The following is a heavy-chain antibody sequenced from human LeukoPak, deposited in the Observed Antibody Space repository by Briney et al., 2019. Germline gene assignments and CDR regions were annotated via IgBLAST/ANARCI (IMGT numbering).Heavy chain of an antibody. Sequence: GASVKVSCKVSGYTLTELSMHWVRQAPGKGLEWMGGFDPEDGETIYAQKFQGRVTMTEDTSTDTAYMELSSLRSEDTAVYYCAARPSLGGYSGYDPFDYWGQGTLVTVSS. CDR2: FDPEDGET. V-gene: IGHV1-24*01. CDR3: AARPSLGGYSGYDPFDY. D-gene: IGHD5-12*01. J-gene: IGHJ4*02. CDR1: GYTLTELS.